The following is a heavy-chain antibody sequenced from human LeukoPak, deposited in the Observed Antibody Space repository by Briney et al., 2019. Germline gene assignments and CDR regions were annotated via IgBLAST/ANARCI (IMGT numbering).Heavy chain of an antibody. Sequence: GGSLRLSCAASGFTVSGNYMSWVRQAPGKGLEWVSVIYSGGSTYYADSVKGRFTISRDNSKNTLYLQMNSLRAEDTAVYYCAREGRYYDSSGYINVWGQGTLVTVSS. V-gene: IGHV3-53*01. J-gene: IGHJ4*02. CDR3: AREGRYYDSSGYINV. CDR2: IYSGGST. CDR1: GFTVSGNY. D-gene: IGHD3-22*01.